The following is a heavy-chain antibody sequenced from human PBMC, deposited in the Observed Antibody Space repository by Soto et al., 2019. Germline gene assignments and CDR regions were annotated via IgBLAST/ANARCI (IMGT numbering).Heavy chain of an antibody. V-gene: IGHV3-23*01. J-gene: IGHJ6*02. CDR1: GFTFSSYA. CDR3: AKQQGPVTPYDYAMDV. CDR2: IRSSGDRT. Sequence: EVQLLESGGGLVQPGGSLRLSCAASGFTFSSYAMSWVRQAPGKGLEWVSVIRSSGDRTYYADSVKGRFTISRDNSKNRLYMQMNSLRAEDTAVYYCAKQQGPVTPYDYAMDVWGQGTTVTVSS. D-gene: IGHD4-4*01.